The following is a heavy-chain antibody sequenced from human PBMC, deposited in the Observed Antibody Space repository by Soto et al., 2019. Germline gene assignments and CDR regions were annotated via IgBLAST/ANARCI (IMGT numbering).Heavy chain of an antibody. J-gene: IGHJ4*02. D-gene: IGHD1-1*01. CDR3: ARDSPGTTPDTFDY. CDR2: IIPIFGTA. V-gene: IGHV1-69*13. CDR1: GGTFSSYA. Sequence: SVKVSCKDSGGTFSSYAISWVRQAPGQGLEWMGGIIPIFGTANYAQKFQGRVTITADESTSTAYMELSSLRSEDTAVYYCARDSPGTTPDTFDYWGQGTLVTVSS.